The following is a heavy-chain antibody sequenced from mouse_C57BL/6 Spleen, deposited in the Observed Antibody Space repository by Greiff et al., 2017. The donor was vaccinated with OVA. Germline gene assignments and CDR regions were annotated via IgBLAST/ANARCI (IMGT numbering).Heavy chain of an antibody. Sequence: DVKLVESGGGLVQPGGSLSLSCAASGFTFTDYYMSWVRQPPGKALEWLGFIRNKANGYTTEYSASVKGRFTISRDNSQSILYLQMNALRAEDSATYYCARSAVVPFDYWGQGTTLTVSS. J-gene: IGHJ2*01. CDR2: IRNKANGYTT. CDR3: ARSAVVPFDY. CDR1: GFTFTDYY. V-gene: IGHV7-3*01. D-gene: IGHD1-1*01.